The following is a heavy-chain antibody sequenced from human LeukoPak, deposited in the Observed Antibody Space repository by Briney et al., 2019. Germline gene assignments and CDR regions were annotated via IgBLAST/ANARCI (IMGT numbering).Heavy chain of an antibody. CDR1: GFTFSSYG. Sequence: PGRSPRLSCAASGFTFSSYGMHWVRQAPGKGLEWVAVISYDGSNKYYADSVKGRFTISGDNSKNTLYLQMNSLRAEDTAVYYCAKDKVPAAAGNCKDYWGQGTLVTVSS. J-gene: IGHJ4*02. V-gene: IGHV3-30*18. CDR2: ISYDGSNK. CDR3: AKDKVPAAAGNCKDY. D-gene: IGHD6-13*01.